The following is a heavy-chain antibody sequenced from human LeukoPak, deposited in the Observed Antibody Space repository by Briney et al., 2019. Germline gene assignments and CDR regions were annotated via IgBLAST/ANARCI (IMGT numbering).Heavy chain of an antibody. D-gene: IGHD6-6*01. Sequence: PGGSLRLSCAASGFTFSSYSMNWVRQAPGKGLEWVSYISSSSSTIYYADSVKGRFTISRDNAKNSLYLQMNSLRAEDTAVYYCARAVEYSSSSPPWWGQGTLVTVSS. CDR3: ARAVEYSSSSPPW. J-gene: IGHJ4*02. CDR2: ISSSSSTI. CDR1: GFTFSSYS. V-gene: IGHV3-48*01.